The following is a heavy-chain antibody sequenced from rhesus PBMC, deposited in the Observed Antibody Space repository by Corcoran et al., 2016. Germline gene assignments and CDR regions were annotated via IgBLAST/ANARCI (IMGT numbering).Heavy chain of an antibody. V-gene: IGHV1-111*02. Sequence: EVQLVQSGAEVKKPGASVKISCKASGYTFTDYYLHWVRQAPGKGLEWVVSDDPEDGEAKHAKKFQDRDTITPDTSTHTAYMEGSSRRSEDTAVYYCATVGGVWGRGVLVTVSS. CDR2: DDPEDGEA. CDR3: ATVGGV. J-gene: IGHJ5-2*02. CDR1: GYTFTDYY.